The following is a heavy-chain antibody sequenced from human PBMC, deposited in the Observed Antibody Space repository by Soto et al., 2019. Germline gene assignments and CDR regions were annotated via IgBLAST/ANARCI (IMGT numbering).Heavy chain of an antibody. V-gene: IGHV1-18*04. CDR2: INVYNGNT. D-gene: IGHD6-19*01. CDR3: ARIISASSGWIPDY. Sequence: GASVKVSCKASCYTFTSTSIGWVRQAPGQGLEWMGWINVYNGNTKYAQQLQGRVTMTTDTSTSTAYMDLRSLRSDDTAVYYCARIISASSGWIPDYWGHGTLVTVSS. CDR1: CYTFTSTS. J-gene: IGHJ4*01.